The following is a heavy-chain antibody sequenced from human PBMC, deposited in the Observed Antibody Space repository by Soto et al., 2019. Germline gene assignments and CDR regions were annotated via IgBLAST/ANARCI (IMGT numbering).Heavy chain of an antibody. CDR3: ARDGAGVTAIPAEYFQH. CDR2: IYSGGST. D-gene: IGHD2-21*02. V-gene: IGHV3-66*01. Sequence: EVQLVESGGGLVQPGGSLRLSCAASGFTVSSNYMSWVRQAPGKGLEWVSVIYSGGSTYYADSVKGRFTISRDNSKNTLYLQMNSLRAEDTAVYYCARDGAGVTAIPAEYFQHWGQGTLVTVSS. J-gene: IGHJ1*01. CDR1: GFTVSSNY.